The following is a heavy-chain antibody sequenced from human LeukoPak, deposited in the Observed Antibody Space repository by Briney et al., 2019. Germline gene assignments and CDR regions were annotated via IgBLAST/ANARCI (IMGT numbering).Heavy chain of an antibody. CDR1: GFTFSSYG. CDR3: ARARREYSGFEIIDYFDY. V-gene: IGHV3-23*01. J-gene: IGHJ4*02. Sequence: GGSLRLSCAASGFTFSSYGMSWVRQAPGKGLEWVSAISGSGGSTYYADSVKGRFTISRDNSKNTLYLQMNSLRAEDTAVYYCARARREYSGFEIIDYFDYWGQGTLVTVSS. CDR2: ISGSGGST. D-gene: IGHD5-12*01.